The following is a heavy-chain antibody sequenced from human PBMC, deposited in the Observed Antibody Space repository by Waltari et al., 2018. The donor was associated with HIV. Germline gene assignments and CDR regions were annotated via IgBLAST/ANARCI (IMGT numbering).Heavy chain of an antibody. CDR1: GYTFTSYG. V-gene: IGHV1-18*01. CDR2: ISAYNGNT. Sequence: QVQLVQSGAEVKKPGASVKVSCKASGYTFTSYGISWARQAPGQGLEWMGWISAYNGNTNYAQKLQGRVTMTTDTSTSTAYMELRSLRSDDTAVYYCARDLQGITLRGWFDPWGQGTLVTVSS. D-gene: IGHD3-16*01. J-gene: IGHJ5*02. CDR3: ARDLQGITLRGWFDP.